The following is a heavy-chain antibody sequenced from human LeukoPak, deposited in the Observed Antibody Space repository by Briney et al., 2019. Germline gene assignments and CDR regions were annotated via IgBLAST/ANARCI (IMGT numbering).Heavy chain of an antibody. CDR2: ISSSGSTI. V-gene: IGHV3-48*03. CDR3: AKDAGGSLYDWYFDL. J-gene: IGHJ2*01. Sequence: GGSLRLSCAASGFTFSSYEMNWVRQAPGKGLEWVSYISSSGSTIYYADSVKGRFTISRDNAKNSLYLQMNSLRDDDTAVYYCAKDAGGSLYDWYFDLWGRGTLVTVSS. D-gene: IGHD1-26*01. CDR1: GFTFSSYE.